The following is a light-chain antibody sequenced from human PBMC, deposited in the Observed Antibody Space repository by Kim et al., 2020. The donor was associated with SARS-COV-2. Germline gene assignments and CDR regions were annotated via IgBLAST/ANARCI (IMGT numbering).Light chain of an antibody. J-gene: IGKJ1*01. CDR1: QDIGPW. CDR3: QQYERYPRT. Sequence: ASVGDRFAITCRASQDIGPWLAWYQQKPGKAPKLLIYKASILETGVPSRFYGSGSGTELTLTISGLQPDDFATYYCQQYERYPRTFGQGTKVDIK. V-gene: IGKV1-5*03. CDR2: KAS.